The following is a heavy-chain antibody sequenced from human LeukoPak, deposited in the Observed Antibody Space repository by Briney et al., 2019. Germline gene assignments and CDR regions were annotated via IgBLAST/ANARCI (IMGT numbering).Heavy chain of an antibody. CDR1: GGSISSYY. J-gene: IGHJ6*02. CDR2: IYYSRCS. D-gene: IGHD3-10*01. CDR3: ARGARTRSTDNHVLLWFGELSAHYYGMDV. Sequence: PSETLSLTCTASGGSISSYYWSWVRQPPGKGLEWIGYIYYSRCSNYNAYPKCRESISVVTSKNQFYLKLSSVTAADTAVYYCARGARTRSTDNHVLLWFGELSAHYYGMDVWGQGTTVTVSS. V-gene: IGHV4-59*01.